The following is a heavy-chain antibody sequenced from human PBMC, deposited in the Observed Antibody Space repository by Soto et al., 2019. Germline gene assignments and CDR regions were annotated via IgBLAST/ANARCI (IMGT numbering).Heavy chain of an antibody. V-gene: IGHV3-23*01. CDR2: VSIGGIT. CDR1: GFTFSSYA. Sequence: DVQLLESGGGLVQPEGSLRLSCAASGFTFSSYAMGWVRQGPGKGLEWVAVVSIGGITHYAGSVRGRFTISRDNSKNTLSLQMNSLTAEDSAVYFCAKRRGAGGHFDYWGQGALVTVSS. D-gene: IGHD2-15*01. J-gene: IGHJ4*02. CDR3: AKRRGAGGHFDY.